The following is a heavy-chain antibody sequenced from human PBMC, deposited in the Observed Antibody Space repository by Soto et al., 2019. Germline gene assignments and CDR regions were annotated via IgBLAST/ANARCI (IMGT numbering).Heavy chain of an antibody. V-gene: IGHV4-59*08. D-gene: IGHD1-26*01. J-gene: IGHJ5*02. CDR1: GGSISSDY. Sequence: SETLSLTCSVSGGSISSDYWSWIRQSPGKGLEYIGYIHNGGSTNYNPSLKSRVIISVDTSKNQFSLKLTSVTAADTAVYYCATQEVGGSYVYTFDPWGQGTLVTVSS. CDR3: ATQEVGGSYVYTFDP. CDR2: IHNGGST.